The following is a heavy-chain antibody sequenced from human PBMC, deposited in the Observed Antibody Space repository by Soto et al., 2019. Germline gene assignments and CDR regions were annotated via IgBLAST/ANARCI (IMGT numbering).Heavy chain of an antibody. CDR1: GFTFSSYW. D-gene: IGHD3-3*01. CDR2: IKQDGSEK. J-gene: IGHJ4*02. Sequence: GGSLRLSCAASGFTFSSYWMSWVRQAPGKGLEWVANIKQDGSEKYYVDSVKGRFTISRDNAKNSLYLQMNSLRAEDTAVYYCARGELIFGVVIGNYFDYWGQGTLVTVSS. V-gene: IGHV3-7*01. CDR3: ARGELIFGVVIGNYFDY.